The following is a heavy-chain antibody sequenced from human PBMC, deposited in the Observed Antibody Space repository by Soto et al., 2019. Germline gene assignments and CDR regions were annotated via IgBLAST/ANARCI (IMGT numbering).Heavy chain of an antibody. J-gene: IGHJ6*02. CDR3: ARLATKEQLWTLYYYYYGMDV. CDR1: GYSFTSYW. V-gene: IGHV5-10-1*01. Sequence: XESLKISCKGCGYSFTSYWISWVRQMPGKGLEGMGRIDPSDSYTNYSPSFQGHVTISADKSISTAYLQWSSLKASDTAMYYCARLATKEQLWTLYYYYYGMDVWGQGTTVTVSS. D-gene: IGHD5-18*01. CDR2: IDPSDSYT.